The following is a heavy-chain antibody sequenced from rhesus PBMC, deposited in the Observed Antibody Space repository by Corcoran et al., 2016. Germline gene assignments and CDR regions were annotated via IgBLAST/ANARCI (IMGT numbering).Heavy chain of an antibody. J-gene: IGHJ5-1*01. Sequence: QVQLQESGPGLVKPSATLSLTCAVPGGSISINYWCWFRQAPGKGLEWIGRIYGSGGSTDYNPSLKSRVTISTDTSKNQFSLKLSSVTAADTAVYYCARGGGSWDRFDVWGPGVLVTVSS. CDR3: ARGGGSWDRFDV. CDR1: GGSISINY. V-gene: IGHV4-160*01. CDR2: IYGSGGST. D-gene: IGHD6-25*01.